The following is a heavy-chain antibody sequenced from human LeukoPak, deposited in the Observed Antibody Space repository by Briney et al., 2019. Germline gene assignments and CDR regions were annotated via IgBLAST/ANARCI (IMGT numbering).Heavy chain of an antibody. Sequence: GGSLRLFCAASGLTVSINYMSWVRQAPGKGLEWGSVIYSVGSTYYADAVKGRFTISRDSSKNTRYLQMNSMRAADTAVYYCASGSGSYRTPYYYMDVWGKGTPVTVSS. CDR2: IYSVGST. CDR3: ASGSGSYRTPYYYMDV. V-gene: IGHV3-53*01. CDR1: GLTVSINY. D-gene: IGHD3-10*01. J-gene: IGHJ6*03.